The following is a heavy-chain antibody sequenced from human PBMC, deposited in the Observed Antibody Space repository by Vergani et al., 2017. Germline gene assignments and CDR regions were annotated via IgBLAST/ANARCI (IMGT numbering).Heavy chain of an antibody. V-gene: IGHV1-69*06. CDR2: IIPIFGTA. Sequence: QVQLVQSGAEVKKPGSSVKVSCKASGGTFSSYAISWVRQAPGQGLEWMGGIIPIFGTANYAQKFQGRVTITADKSTSPAYMELSSLRSEDTAVYYCARVREYYYDSSGDNWFDPWGQGTLVTVSS. CDR3: ARVREYYYDSSGDNWFDP. D-gene: IGHD3-22*01. J-gene: IGHJ5*02. CDR1: GGTFSSYA.